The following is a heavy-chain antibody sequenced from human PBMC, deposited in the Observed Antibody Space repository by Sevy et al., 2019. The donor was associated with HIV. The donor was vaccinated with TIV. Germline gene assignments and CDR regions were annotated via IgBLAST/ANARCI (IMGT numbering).Heavy chain of an antibody. J-gene: IGHJ4*02. CDR1: GFTFSSYW. CDR3: ARGSGDY. V-gene: IGHV3-7*01. Sequence: GGSLRLSCAASGFTFSSYWMTGVRQAPGKGLEWVANIKQDGSEKYHVASVKGRFTISRENAKNSLDLQMNSLRDEDTAVYYCARGSGDYWGQGTLVTVSS. CDR2: IKQDGSEK.